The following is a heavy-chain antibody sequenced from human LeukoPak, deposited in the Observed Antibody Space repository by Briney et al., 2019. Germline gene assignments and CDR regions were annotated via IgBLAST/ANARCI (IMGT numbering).Heavy chain of an antibody. CDR2: IYYSGST. J-gene: IGHJ3*02. D-gene: IGHD2-15*01. V-gene: IGHV4-59*01. CDR1: GGSISSYY. CDR3: ARVPLGYCSGGSCYQDAFDI. Sequence: SETLSLTCTVSGGSISSYYWSWIRQPPGKGLEWSGYIYYSGSTNYNPSLKSRVTISVDTSKNQFSLKLSSVTAADTAVYYCARVPLGYCSGGSCYQDAFDIWGQGTMVTVSS.